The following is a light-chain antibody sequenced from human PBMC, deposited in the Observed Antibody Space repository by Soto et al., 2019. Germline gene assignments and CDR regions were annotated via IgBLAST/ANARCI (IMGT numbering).Light chain of an antibody. J-gene: IGLJ2*01. CDR2: DDN. Sequence: QSVLTQPPSVSAAPGQRVAISCSGSSSNIGNNFVSWYQQLPGTAPKLLIYDDNQRPSGIPDRFSGSKFGTSATLGITALQTGDEADYYCGTWDSDLSAVVFGGGTKLTVL. V-gene: IGLV1-51*01. CDR1: SSNIGNNF. CDR3: GTWDSDLSAVV.